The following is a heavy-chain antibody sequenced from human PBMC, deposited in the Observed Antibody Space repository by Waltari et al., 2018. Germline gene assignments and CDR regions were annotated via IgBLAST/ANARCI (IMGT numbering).Heavy chain of an antibody. CDR3: ARLQRRDQYGAGSLRY. CDR2: ISSDGTST. J-gene: IGHJ4*02. CDR1: GFTTVFR. V-gene: IGHV3-74*01. D-gene: IGHD3-10*01. Sequence: EVHLVESGGGSVQPGGSLTLSCAASGFTTVFRIHRVRQVPGKGMEWVSRISSDGTSTDYADPVKGRFTLSRDTTKKMVYLQMNSLRAEDTAVYYCARLQRRDQYGAGSLRYWGQGALVNVSS.